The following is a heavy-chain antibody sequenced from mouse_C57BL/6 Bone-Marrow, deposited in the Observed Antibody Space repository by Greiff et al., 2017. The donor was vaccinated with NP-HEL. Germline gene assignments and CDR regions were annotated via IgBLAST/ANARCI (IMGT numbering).Heavy chain of an antibody. J-gene: IGHJ4*01. V-gene: IGHV3-1*01. CDR2: ISYSGST. D-gene: IGHD1-1*01. CDR3: ARAGSSPYYYAMDY. Sequence: EVQGVESGPGMVKPSQSLSLTCTVTGYSITSGYDWHWIRHFPGNKLEWMGYISYSGSTNYNPSLKSRISITHDTSKNHFFLKLNSVTTEDTATYYCARAGSSPYYYAMDYWGQGTSVTVSS. CDR1: GYSITSGYD.